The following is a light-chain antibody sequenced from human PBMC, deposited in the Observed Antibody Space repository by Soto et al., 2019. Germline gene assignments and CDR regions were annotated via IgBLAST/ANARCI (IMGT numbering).Light chain of an antibody. CDR3: QQYNSYLIT. Sequence: DIQMTQSPSTLSASVGDRVTITCRASQSISSWLAWYQQKPGKAPKLLIYDASSLESGVPSRFSGSGSGTEFTLTISSLQPDDFATYYCQQYNSYLITFGQGTRWRL. CDR2: DAS. V-gene: IGKV1-5*01. CDR1: QSISSW. J-gene: IGKJ5*01.